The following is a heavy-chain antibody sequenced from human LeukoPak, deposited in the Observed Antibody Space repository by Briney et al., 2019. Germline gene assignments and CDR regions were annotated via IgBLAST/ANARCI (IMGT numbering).Heavy chain of an antibody. Sequence: GGSVKVSCKASGGAFSSYATTWVRQAPGQGLEWMGGIIPVFGTPDYAQKFQDRVTITADESTSTVYMEMSSLRFEDTAVYYCARTHSNQPESYYYYGLDVWGQGTTVTVSS. D-gene: IGHD1-14*01. V-gene: IGHV1-69*13. CDR2: IIPVFGTP. J-gene: IGHJ6*02. CDR1: GGAFSSYA. CDR3: ARTHSNQPESYYYYGLDV.